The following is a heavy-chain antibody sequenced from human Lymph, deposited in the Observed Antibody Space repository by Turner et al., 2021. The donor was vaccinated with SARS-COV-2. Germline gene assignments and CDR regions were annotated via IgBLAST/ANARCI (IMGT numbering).Heavy chain of an antibody. Sequence: QVQLVQYGTEGRRPGASVKFSCMASGYTFTRYDINWVRQATGQDHEWMGWMDRNSRNSGYAQKCQCRVTMTRNTSISTAYMELSSLRSEDTDVYYCARAAQLTVWFDPWGQGTRVTVSS. CDR1: GYTFTRYD. CDR2: MDRNSRNS. V-gene: IGHV1-8*01. D-gene: IGHD3-9*01. J-gene: IGHJ5*02. CDR3: ARAAQLTVWFDP.